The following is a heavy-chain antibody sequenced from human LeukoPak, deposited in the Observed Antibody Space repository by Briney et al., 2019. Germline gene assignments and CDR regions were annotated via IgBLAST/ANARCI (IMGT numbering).Heavy chain of an antibody. Sequence: GRSLRLSCAASGFTFSSYAIHWVRQAPGKGLEWVAAISYDGGNKYYADSVKGRFTISRDNSKNTLYLQVNSLRAEDTAVYYSARDSFDPTGFDPWGQGTLVTVSS. CDR1: GFTFSSYA. CDR2: ISYDGGNK. V-gene: IGHV3-30*04. D-gene: IGHD3-10*01. CDR3: ARDSFDPTGFDP. J-gene: IGHJ5*02.